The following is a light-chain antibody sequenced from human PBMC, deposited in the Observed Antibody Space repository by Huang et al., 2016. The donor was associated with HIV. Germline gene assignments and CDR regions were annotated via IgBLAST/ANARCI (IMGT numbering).Light chain of an antibody. V-gene: IGKV1-33*01. CDR3: QQFENFPLT. J-gene: IGKJ4*01. Sequence: DIQMTQSPSSLSASVGDRVTITCRASQAINNYLNWYQQKPGKAPRLLIYDASNLETGVPPRFSGSGSGTDFTFTISSLQPEGIGTFYCQQFENFPLTFGGGTKVEIK. CDR1: QAINNY. CDR2: DAS.